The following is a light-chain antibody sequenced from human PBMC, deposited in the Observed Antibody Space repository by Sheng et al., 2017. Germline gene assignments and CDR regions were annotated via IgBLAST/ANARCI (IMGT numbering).Light chain of an antibody. Sequence: QSVLTQPPSASGTPGQRVTISCSGRSSNIGSNTVDWYQQPPRNGPKLLITYNNQRPSGVPDRFSGSKSGTSASLAISGLQSEDEADYYCAAWDDSLNVHVFGTGTKVTVL. CDR1: SSNIGSNT. V-gene: IGLV1-44*01. CDR2: YNN. CDR3: AAWDDSLNVHV. J-gene: IGLJ1*01.